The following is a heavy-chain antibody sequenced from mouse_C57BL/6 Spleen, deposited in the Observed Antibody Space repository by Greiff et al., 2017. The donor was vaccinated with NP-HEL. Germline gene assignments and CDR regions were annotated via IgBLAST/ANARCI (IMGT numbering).Heavy chain of an antibody. J-gene: IGHJ4*01. Sequence: QVQLQQSGPELVKPGASVKISCKASGYAFSSSWMNWVKQRPGKGLEWIGRIYPGDGDTNYNGKFKGKATLTADKSSSTAYMQLSSLTSEDSAVYFCARVITTVVAAYYAMDYWGQGPSVTVSS. CDR2: IYPGDGDT. CDR3: ARVITTVVAAYYAMDY. D-gene: IGHD1-1*01. V-gene: IGHV1-82*01. CDR1: GYAFSSSW.